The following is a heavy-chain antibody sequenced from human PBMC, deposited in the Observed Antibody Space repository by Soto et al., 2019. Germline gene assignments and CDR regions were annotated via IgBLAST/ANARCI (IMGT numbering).Heavy chain of an antibody. V-gene: IGHV3-66*01. CDR1: GFTVSSNY. D-gene: IGHD3-3*01. CDR3: ASVDYDFWSGYRFDY. CDR2: IYSGGST. Sequence: GGSLRLSCAASGFTVSSNYMSWVRQAPGKGLEWVSVIYSGGSTYYADSVKGRFTIPRDNSKNTLYLQMNSLRAEDTAVYYCASVDYDFWSGYRFDYWGQGTLVTVSS. J-gene: IGHJ4*02.